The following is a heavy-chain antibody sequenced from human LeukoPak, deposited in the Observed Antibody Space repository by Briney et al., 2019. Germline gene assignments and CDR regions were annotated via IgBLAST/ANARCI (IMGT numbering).Heavy chain of an antibody. J-gene: IGHJ5*02. CDR1: GLTFSTYS. V-gene: IGHV3-48*01. D-gene: IGHD1-14*01. CDR2: ISSDSGTI. CDR3: ARAAQPGFDP. Sequence: PGRSLRHSCGASGLTFSTYSMNWVRQAPGKGLEWVSYISSDSGTIYYADSVKGRFTISRDNAKNSLYLQMNSLRAEDTAVYYCARAAQPGFDPWGQGTLVTVSS.